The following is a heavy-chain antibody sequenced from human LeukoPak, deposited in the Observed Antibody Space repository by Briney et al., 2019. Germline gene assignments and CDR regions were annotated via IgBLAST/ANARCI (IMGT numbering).Heavy chain of an antibody. CDR2: IYPGDSDT. V-gene: IGHV5-51*01. Sequence: GEPLKISCKGSGYSFTSYWIGWVRQMPGKGLEWMGIIYPGDSDTRYSPSFQGQVTISAEKSISTAYLQWSSLKASDTAMYYCARRIRAAAGRASGWFDPWGQGTLVTVSS. CDR1: GYSFTSYW. CDR3: ARRIRAAAGRASGWFDP. D-gene: IGHD6-13*01. J-gene: IGHJ5*02.